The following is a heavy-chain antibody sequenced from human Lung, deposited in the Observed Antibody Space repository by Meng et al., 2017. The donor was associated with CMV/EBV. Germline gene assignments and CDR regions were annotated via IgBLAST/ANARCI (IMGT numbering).Heavy chain of an antibody. Sequence: QVQLVQSGSGFKSPGTSCKVSCTASEHTFSTYTKNRVRQAHGRGLEWMGWISTNTGTPTYTQGFTGRFVFSLDTSVSTAYLQISSLKAEDTAVYYCARGGNFDPWGQGTLVTVSS. V-gene: IGHV7-4-1*02. CDR3: ARGGNFDP. J-gene: IGHJ5*02. CDR1: EHTFSTYT. D-gene: IGHD2/OR15-2a*01. CDR2: ISTNTGTP.